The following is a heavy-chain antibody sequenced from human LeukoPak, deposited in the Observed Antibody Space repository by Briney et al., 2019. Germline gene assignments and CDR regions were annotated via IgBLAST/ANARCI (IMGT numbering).Heavy chain of an antibody. CDR2: IYTSGST. Sequence: SQTLSLTCTVSGGSISSGSYYWSWIRQPAGKGLEWIGRIYTSGSTNYNPSLKSRVTISVDTSKNRFSLKLSSVTAADTAVYYCARAYYYYYYMDVWGKGTTVTVSS. J-gene: IGHJ6*03. CDR1: GGSISSGSYY. CDR3: ARAYYYYYYMDV. V-gene: IGHV4-61*02.